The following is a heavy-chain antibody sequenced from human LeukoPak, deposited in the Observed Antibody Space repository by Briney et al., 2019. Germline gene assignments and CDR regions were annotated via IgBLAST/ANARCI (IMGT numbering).Heavy chain of an antibody. CDR3: AKVVVPAALPSDY. D-gene: IGHD2-2*01. CDR1: GFTFSSYG. J-gene: IGHJ4*02. Sequence: GRSLRLSCAASGFTFSSYGMHWVRQAPGKGLEWVAVISYDGSNKYYADSVKGRFTISRDNSKNTLYLQMNSLRAEDTAVYYCAKVVVPAALPSDYWGQGTLVTVSS. V-gene: IGHV3-30*18. CDR2: ISYDGSNK.